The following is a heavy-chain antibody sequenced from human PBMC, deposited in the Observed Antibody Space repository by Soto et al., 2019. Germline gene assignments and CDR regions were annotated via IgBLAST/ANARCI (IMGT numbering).Heavy chain of an antibody. Sequence: QVQLVESGGGVVQPGGSLRLSCAASGFTFSSYAMHWVRQAPGKGLEWVADTSYDGSNKYYGDSVKGRFTISRDNSKNTLYVQMNSLRAEDTAVYYCARVDSSSPNYYYYAMDVWGQGTTVPVSS. D-gene: IGHD6-6*01. V-gene: IGHV3-30-3*01. CDR2: TSYDGSNK. CDR3: ARVDSSSPNYYYYAMDV. J-gene: IGHJ6*02. CDR1: GFTFSSYA.